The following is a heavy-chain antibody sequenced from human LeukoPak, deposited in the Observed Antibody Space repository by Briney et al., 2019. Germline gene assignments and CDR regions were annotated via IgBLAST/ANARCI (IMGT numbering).Heavy chain of an antibody. CDR2: INPSGSST. J-gene: IGHJ4*02. CDR3: AREDRQLQCAY. CDR1: GYTFTSYY. V-gene: IGHV1-46*01. D-gene: IGHD6-19*01. Sequence: ASVKVSCKASGYTFTSYYMHWVRQAPGQGLEWMGIINPSGSSTSYAQKFQGRVTMTRDTSTSTVYMELSSLGSEDTAVYYCAREDRQLQCAYWGQGTLVTVSS.